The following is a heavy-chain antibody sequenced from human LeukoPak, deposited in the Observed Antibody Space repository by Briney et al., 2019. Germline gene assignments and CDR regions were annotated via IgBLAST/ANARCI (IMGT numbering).Heavy chain of an antibody. J-gene: IGHJ4*02. CDR1: GVTFSRYG. Sequence: GGSLRLSCAASGVTFSRYGMHWVRQAPGKGLEWVAVIWYDGSNKYYADSVKGRFTISRDNSNNTLYLQMNSLRAEDTAVYYCARGCGGGWGKDYWGQGTLVTVSS. D-gene: IGHD6-19*01. V-gene: IGHV3-33*01. CDR3: ARGCGGGWGKDY. CDR2: IWYDGSNK.